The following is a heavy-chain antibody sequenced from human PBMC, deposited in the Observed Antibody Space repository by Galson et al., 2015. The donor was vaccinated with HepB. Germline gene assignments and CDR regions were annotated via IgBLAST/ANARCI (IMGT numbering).Heavy chain of an antibody. CDR1: GFTFSGHN. D-gene: IGHD6-13*01. CDR3: AREGEQLALDQ. J-gene: IGHJ4*02. CDR2: ISSSSSYI. Sequence: SLRLSCAASGFTFSGHNMYWVRQAPGKGLEWVAYISSSSSYIHYADSVKGRFTISRDNAKKSVYLQMSSLRAEDTAIYYCAREGEQLALDQWGQGTLVTVSS. V-gene: IGHV3-21*01.